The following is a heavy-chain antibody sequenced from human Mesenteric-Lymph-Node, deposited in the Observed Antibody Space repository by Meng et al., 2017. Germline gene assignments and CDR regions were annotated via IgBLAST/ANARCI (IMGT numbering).Heavy chain of an antibody. Sequence: SETLSLTCAVYGGSFSGYYWSWIRQPPGKGLEGIGEINHSGSTNYNPSLKSRVTISVDTSKNQFSLKLSSVTAADTAVYYCARDGRGLQRGRYGMDVWGQGTMVTVSS. D-gene: IGHD5-24*01. CDR1: GGSFSGYY. CDR3: ARDGRGLQRGRYGMDV. CDR2: INHSGST. J-gene: IGHJ6*02. V-gene: IGHV4-34*01.